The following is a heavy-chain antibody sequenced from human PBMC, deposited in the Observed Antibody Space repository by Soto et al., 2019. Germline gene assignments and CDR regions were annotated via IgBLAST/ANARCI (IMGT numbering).Heavy chain of an antibody. CDR3: ARGIAPYYFDY. J-gene: IGHJ4*02. CDR1: GYTFTSYA. Sequence: QVQLVQSGAEEKKPGASVKVSCKASGYTFTSYAMHWVRQAPGQRLEWMGWINAGNGNTKYSQKFQGRVTITRDTSASTAYMELSSLRSEDTAVYYCARGIAPYYFDYWGQGTLGNFSS. D-gene: IGHD6-13*01. CDR2: INAGNGNT. V-gene: IGHV1-3*05.